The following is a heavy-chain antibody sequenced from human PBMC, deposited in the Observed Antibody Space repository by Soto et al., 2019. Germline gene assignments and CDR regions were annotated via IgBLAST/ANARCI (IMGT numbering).Heavy chain of an antibody. CDR2: ISDGGERT. V-gene: IGHV3-23*01. Sequence: GGSLRLSCVASGFTFTDYVMSWVRQVPGKGLEWVSSISDGGERTDYRDSVRGRFTISRDNARFTLHLQMNSLRVDDTATYFCARDRSTDFGLDVWGQGTKVTVSS. CDR1: GFTFTDYV. J-gene: IGHJ6*02. D-gene: IGHD3-3*01. CDR3: ARDRSTDFGLDV.